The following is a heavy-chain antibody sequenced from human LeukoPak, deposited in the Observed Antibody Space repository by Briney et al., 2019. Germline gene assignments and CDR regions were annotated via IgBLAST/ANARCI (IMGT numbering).Heavy chain of an antibody. CDR1: GYTFTGYY. CDR3: ARAPMGAAALY. J-gene: IGHJ4*02. D-gene: IGHD6-13*01. CDR2: INPVSGNA. Sequence: ASVKVSCKASGYTFTGYYMHWVRQAPGQGLEWMGWINPVSGNAGSAQKFQGRVTLTRDTSISTAYMELSSLRSDDTAFYYCARAPMGAAALYWGQGTLVTVSS. V-gene: IGHV1-2*02.